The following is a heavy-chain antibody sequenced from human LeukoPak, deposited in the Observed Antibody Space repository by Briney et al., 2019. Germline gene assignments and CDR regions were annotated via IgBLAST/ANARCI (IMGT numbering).Heavy chain of an antibody. Sequence: PGGSLRLSCAASRFTFSSYWMHWVRQAPGKGLVWVSRINNDGSSTSYADSVKGRLTISRDNAKNTLYLQMNSLRAEDTAVYYCVRHCSSSSCYDYWGQGTLVTVSS. CDR1: RFTFSSYW. CDR3: VRHCSSSSCYDY. J-gene: IGHJ4*02. D-gene: IGHD2-15*01. V-gene: IGHV3-74*01. CDR2: INNDGSST.